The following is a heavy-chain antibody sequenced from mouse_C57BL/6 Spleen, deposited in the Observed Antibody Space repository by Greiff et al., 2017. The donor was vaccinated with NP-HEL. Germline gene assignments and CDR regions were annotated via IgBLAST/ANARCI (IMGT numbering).Heavy chain of an antibody. V-gene: IGHV1-80*01. D-gene: IGHD2-5*01. CDR3: ARWNSNSPYYAMDY. Sequence: VQLQESGAELVKPGASVKISCKASGYAFSSYWMNWVKQRPGKGLEWIGQIYPGDGDTNYNGKFKGKATLTADKSSSTAYMQLSSLTSEDSAVYFCARWNSNSPYYAMDYWGQGTSVTVSS. J-gene: IGHJ4*01. CDR2: IYPGDGDT. CDR1: GYAFSSYW.